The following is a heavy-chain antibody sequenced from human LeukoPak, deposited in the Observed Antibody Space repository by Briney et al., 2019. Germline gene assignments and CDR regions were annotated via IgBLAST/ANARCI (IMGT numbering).Heavy chain of an antibody. CDR2: MSNNGGTI. CDR1: GFTFTDYY. CDR3: ARWELGLDY. D-gene: IGHD1-26*01. Sequence: SLRLSCAASGFTFTDYYMSWIRQAPGKGLEWVAYMSNNGGTIYYADSVKGRFTISRDNAKNSLYLQMNSLRAEDTAIYYCARWELGLDYWGQGTLVTVSS. J-gene: IGHJ4*02. V-gene: IGHV3-11*04.